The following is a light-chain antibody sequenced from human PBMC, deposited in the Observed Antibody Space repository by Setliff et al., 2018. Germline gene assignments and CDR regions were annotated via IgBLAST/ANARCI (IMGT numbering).Light chain of an antibody. V-gene: IGLV2-14*01. CDR3: TSYTSSRTYV. Sequence: QSALTQPASVSGSPGQSITISCTGTSSDVGGYNYVSWYQQHPGKAPKLMIYEVSDRPSGVSNRFSGSKSGNTASLTISGLQAEDGADYNCTSYTSSRTYVFGTGTKVTVL. CDR2: EVS. CDR1: SSDVGGYNY. J-gene: IGLJ1*01.